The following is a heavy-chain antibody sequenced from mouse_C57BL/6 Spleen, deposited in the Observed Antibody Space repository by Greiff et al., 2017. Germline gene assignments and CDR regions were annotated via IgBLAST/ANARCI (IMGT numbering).Heavy chain of an antibody. V-gene: IGHV3-6*01. J-gene: IGHJ1*03. CDR2: ISYDGSN. Sequence: EVKLQESGPGLVKPSQSLSLTCSVTGYSITSGYYWNWIRQFPGNKLEWMGYISYDGSNNYNPSLKNRISITRDTSKNQFFLKLNSVTTEDTATYDCARGGNYEYFDVWGTGTTVTVSS. CDR3: ARGGNYEYFDV. D-gene: IGHD2-1*01. CDR1: GYSITSGYY.